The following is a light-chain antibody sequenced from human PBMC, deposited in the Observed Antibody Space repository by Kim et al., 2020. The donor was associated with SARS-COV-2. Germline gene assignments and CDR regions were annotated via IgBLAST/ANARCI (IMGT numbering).Light chain of an antibody. Sequence: GQSTTISGTGTSSDVGSYNLVSWYQQHPGKAPKLMIYEVSKRPSGVSNRFSGSKSGNTASLTISGLQAEDEADYYCCSYAGSSTFVFGGGTQLTVL. CDR1: SSDVGSYNL. CDR2: EVS. CDR3: CSYAGSSTFV. V-gene: IGLV2-23*02. J-gene: IGLJ2*01.